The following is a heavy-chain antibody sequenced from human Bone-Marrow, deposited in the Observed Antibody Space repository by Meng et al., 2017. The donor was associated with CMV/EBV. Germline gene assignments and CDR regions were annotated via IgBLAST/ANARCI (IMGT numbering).Heavy chain of an antibody. V-gene: IGHV4-34*01. CDR1: GGSLIGYF. D-gene: IGHD1-7*01. CDR2: INFSGST. J-gene: IGHJ5*02. Sequence: LSLPCAVYGGSLIGYFWSWIRQPPGKGLEWIGEINFSGSTNYNPSLKSRVTILADTSKNQFSLRLTSVTAADRAVYFCARGHRGRTTWGQGTLVTVSS. CDR3: ARGHRGRTT.